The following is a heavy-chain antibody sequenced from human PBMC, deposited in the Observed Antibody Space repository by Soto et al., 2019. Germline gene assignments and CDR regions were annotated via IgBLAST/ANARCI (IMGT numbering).Heavy chain of an antibody. V-gene: IGHV4-30-4*01. CDR2: IYYRGST. CDR3: ARAEFGTFRGNFAN. D-gene: IGHD3-16*01. J-gene: IGHJ4*02. CDR1: GGSISSADYY. Sequence: SETLSLNCTLSGGSISSADYYWSWIRQPPGKGLEWIGYIYYRGSTYYNPSLKSRVTISVDTSKNQFSLKLSSVTVADTAVYFCARAEFGTFRGNFANWGKGTLVTVSS.